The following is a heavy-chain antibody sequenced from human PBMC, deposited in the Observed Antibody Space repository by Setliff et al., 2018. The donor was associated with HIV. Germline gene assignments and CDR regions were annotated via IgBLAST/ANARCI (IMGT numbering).Heavy chain of an antibody. Sequence: ASVKVSCKASGYTFSNYDINWVRQATGQGLEWMGWMSPNSGNTGYAQKFQGRVTMTRDTSTSTVYMELSSLRSEDTAVYFCARTSPLYSRTFDAFDIWGQGTMVTVSS. D-gene: IGHD6-13*01. CDR3: ARTSPLYSRTFDAFDI. CDR2: MSPNSGNT. J-gene: IGHJ3*02. CDR1: GYTFSNYD. V-gene: IGHV1-8*02.